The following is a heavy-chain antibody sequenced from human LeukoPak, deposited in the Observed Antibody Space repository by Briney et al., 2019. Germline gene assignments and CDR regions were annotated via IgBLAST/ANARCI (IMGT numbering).Heavy chain of an antibody. V-gene: IGHV3-30*18. CDR1: GFTFSIYG. Sequence: QPGGSLRLSCAASGFTFSIYGMHWVRQAPGKGLEWVALMSADDINIYYADSVKGRFTISRDNSKNTLYLQMNSLRAEDTAVYYCAKAAVYSSSWTPFDGWGQGTLVTVSS. CDR3: AKAAVYSSSWTPFDG. J-gene: IGHJ4*02. CDR2: MSADDINI. D-gene: IGHD6-13*01.